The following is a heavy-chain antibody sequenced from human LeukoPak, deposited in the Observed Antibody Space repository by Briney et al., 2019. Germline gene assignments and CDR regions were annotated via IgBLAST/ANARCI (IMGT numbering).Heavy chain of an antibody. CDR3: ARGRRILVGDPNAGDFFDY. V-gene: IGHV1-2*02. CDR1: GYTFTDYF. CDR2: INPNSGGT. Sequence: SVKLSCKASGYTFTDYFMHWVRQAPGPAIEWMGWINPNSGGTRYAQKFQGRVTMTRDTSISTAYMELTSLRSDDTAVYYCARGRRILVGDPNAGDFFDYWGQGTLVTVSS. J-gene: IGHJ4*02. D-gene: IGHD1-26*01.